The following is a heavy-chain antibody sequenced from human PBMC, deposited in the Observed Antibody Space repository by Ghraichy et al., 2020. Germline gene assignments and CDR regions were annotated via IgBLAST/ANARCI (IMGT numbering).Heavy chain of an antibody. J-gene: IGHJ5*02. Sequence: SETLSLTCAVSGGSISSGGYSWSWIRQPPGKGLEWIGYIYHSGSTYYNPSLKSRVTISVDRSKNQFSLKLSSVTAADTAVYYCARGYVVPAANGAGCWFDPWGQGTLVTVSS. CDR2: IYHSGST. CDR3: ARGYVVPAANGAGCWFDP. D-gene: IGHD2-2*01. CDR1: GGSISSGGYS. V-gene: IGHV4-30-2*01.